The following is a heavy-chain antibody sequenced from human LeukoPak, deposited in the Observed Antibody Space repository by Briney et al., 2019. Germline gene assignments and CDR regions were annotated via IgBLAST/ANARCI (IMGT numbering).Heavy chain of an antibody. J-gene: IGHJ4*02. Sequence: GGSLRLSCAASGNYWMHWVRQAPGQGLVWVSHINSDGSWTSYADSVKGRFTISKDNAKNTVYLQMNSLRADDTAVYYCAKAHDILTGYFDYWGQGTLVTVSS. CDR2: INSDGSWT. CDR1: GNYW. D-gene: IGHD3-9*01. V-gene: IGHV3-74*01. CDR3: AKAHDILTGYFDY.